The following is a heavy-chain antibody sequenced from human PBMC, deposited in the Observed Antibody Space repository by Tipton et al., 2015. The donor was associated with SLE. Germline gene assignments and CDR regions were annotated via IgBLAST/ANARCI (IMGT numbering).Heavy chain of an antibody. CDR1: GDSIARSSFY. V-gene: IGHV4-39*07. D-gene: IGHD2-15*01. Sequence: TLSLTCTVSGDSIARSSFYWGWIRQPPGKGLEWIGSIYYSGSTYYNPSLKSRVTMSVDKSKNQFSLKLSSVTAADTAVYYCARVAQGTLTVYSIDYWGQGTLVTVSS. J-gene: IGHJ4*02. CDR2: IYYSGST. CDR3: ARVAQGTLTVYSIDY.